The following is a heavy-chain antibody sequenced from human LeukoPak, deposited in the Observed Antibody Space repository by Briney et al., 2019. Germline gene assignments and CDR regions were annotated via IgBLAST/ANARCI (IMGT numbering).Heavy chain of an antibody. D-gene: IGHD6-19*01. CDR3: ARVGSGWYVAYYYYYMDV. CDR1: GGSISSSNW. CDR2: IYHSGST. J-gene: IGHJ6*03. V-gene: IGHV4-4*02. Sequence: PSGTLSLTCAVSGGSISSSNWWSWVRQPPGKGLEWIGEIYHSGSTNYNPSLKSRVTISVDKSKNQFSLKLSSVTAADTAVYYCARVGSGWYVAYYYYYMDVWGKGTTVTVSS.